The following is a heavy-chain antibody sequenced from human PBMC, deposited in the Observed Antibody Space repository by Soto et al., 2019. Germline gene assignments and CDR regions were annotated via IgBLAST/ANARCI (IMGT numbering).Heavy chain of an antibody. CDR3: ARDKMRGYSGYDYYYYSYMDV. CDR2: ISAYNGNT. Sequence: ASVKVSCKASGYTFTSYGISWVRQAPGQGLEWMGWISAYNGNTNYAQKLQGRVTMTTDTSTSTAYMELRSLRSDDTAVYYCARDKMRGYSGYDYYYYSYMDVWGKGTTVTVSS. D-gene: IGHD5-12*01. CDR1: GYTFTSYG. V-gene: IGHV1-18*01. J-gene: IGHJ6*03.